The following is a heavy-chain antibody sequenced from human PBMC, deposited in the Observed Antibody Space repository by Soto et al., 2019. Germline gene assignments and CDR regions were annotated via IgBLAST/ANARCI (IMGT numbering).Heavy chain of an antibody. Sequence: GGSLRLSCAASGFTFSSYGMHWVRQAPGKGLEWVAVISYDGSNKYYADSVKGRFTISRDNSKNTLYLQMNSLRAEDTAVYYCAKGRSGSYYYYYYMDVWGKGTTVTVSS. V-gene: IGHV3-30*18. D-gene: IGHD3-10*01. CDR2: ISYDGSNK. J-gene: IGHJ6*03. CDR1: GFTFSSYG. CDR3: AKGRSGSYYYYYYMDV.